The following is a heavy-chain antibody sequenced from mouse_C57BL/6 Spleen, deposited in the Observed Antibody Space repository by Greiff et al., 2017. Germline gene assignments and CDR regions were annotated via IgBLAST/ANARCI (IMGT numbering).Heavy chain of an antibody. CDR1: GYSFTDYN. V-gene: IGHV1-39*01. D-gene: IGHD6-1*01. CDR3: AREGASLGYFCG. CDR2: INPNYGTT. Sequence: QLVESGPELVKPGASVKISCKASGYSFTDYNMNWVKQSNGKSLEWIGVINPNYGTTSYNQKFKGKATLTVDQYSSTANMQLNRLTSDDSAVYYCAREGASLGYFCGWGTGTTVTVSS. J-gene: IGHJ1*03.